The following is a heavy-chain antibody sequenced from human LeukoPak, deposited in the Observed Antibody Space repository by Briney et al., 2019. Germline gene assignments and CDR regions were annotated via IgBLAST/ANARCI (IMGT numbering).Heavy chain of an antibody. V-gene: IGHV4-39*01. CDR2: IYYSGST. D-gene: IGHD4-17*01. J-gene: IGHJ4*02. CDR1: GGSISSSSYY. Sequence: SGTLPLTCTVSGGSISSSSYYWGWIRQPPGKGLEWIGTIYYSGSTYYNPSLKSRVTISVDTSKNRFSLKLSSVTAADTAVYYCARVPTVTFFDYWGQGTLVTVSS. CDR3: ARVPTVTFFDY.